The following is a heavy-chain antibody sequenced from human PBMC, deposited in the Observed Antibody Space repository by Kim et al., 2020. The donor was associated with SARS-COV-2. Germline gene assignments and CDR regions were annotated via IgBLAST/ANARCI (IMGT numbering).Heavy chain of an antibody. D-gene: IGHD6-19*01. V-gene: IGHV3-72*01. CDR2: SRSRGGGYTT. CDR3: RGSSGWEGGRDY. J-gene: IGHJ4*02. Sequence: GGSLRLSCTASGFTFSDHYMDWVRQAPGKGLEWVARSRSRGGGYTTEHAASVKGRFTVSRDESRDSLYLQMNSLKTEDTAVYYCRGSSGWEGGRDYWGQGTLVTVSS. CDR1: GFTFSDHY.